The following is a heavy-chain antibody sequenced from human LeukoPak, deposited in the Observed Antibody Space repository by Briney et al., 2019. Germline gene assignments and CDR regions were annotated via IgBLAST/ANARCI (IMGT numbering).Heavy chain of an antibody. V-gene: IGHV1-2*02. CDR3: AMASSGWIDS. J-gene: IGHJ4*02. CDR1: GYTFTGYY. Sequence: GASVKVSCKASGYTFTGYYMHWVRQAPGQGLEWMGWINPNSGGTTYAQKFQGRVTMTRDTSISTAYMEVSRLRSDGTAMYYCAMASSGWIDSWGQGTLVTVSS. D-gene: IGHD6-19*01. CDR2: INPNSGGT.